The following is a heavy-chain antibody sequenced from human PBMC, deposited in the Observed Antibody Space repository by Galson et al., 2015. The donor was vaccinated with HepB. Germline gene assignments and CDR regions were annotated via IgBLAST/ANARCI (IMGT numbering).Heavy chain of an antibody. V-gene: IGHV3-30*18. Sequence: SLRLSCAASGFIFSSYVMHWVRQAPGKVLGWVAVISYDGSNKYYADSVKGRVTISRDNSKNTLYLQMNSLRAKDTAVYYCAKEDTSIAAAEWGGYFDYWGQGTLVTVSS. CDR2: ISYDGSNK. CDR1: GFIFSSYV. J-gene: IGHJ4*02. D-gene: IGHD6-13*01. CDR3: AKEDTSIAAAEWGGYFDY.